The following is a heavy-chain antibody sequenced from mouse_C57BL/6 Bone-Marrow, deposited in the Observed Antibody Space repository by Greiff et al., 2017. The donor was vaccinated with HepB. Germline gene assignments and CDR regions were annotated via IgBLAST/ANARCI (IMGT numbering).Heavy chain of an antibody. CDR1: GFNIKDDY. Sequence: EVQLQQSGAELVRPGASVKLSCTASGFNIKDDYMHWVKQRPEQGLEWIGWIDPENGDTEYASKFQGKATITADTSSNTAYLQLSSLTSEDTAVYDCTTGYDSSSYWYFDVWGRGTTVTVSS. CDR2: IDPENGDT. J-gene: IGHJ1*03. V-gene: IGHV14-4*01. D-gene: IGHD1-1*01. CDR3: TTGYDSSSYWYFDV.